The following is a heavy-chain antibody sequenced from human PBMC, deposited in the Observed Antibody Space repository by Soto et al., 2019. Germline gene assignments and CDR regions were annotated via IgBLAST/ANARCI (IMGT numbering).Heavy chain of an antibody. CDR3: ARVGGAVHTTYFDY. Sequence: QVQLQESGPGLVKPSQTLSLTCTVSGGSISSGGYYWSWIRQHPGKGLEWIGYIYYSGSTYYNPSLKRRVTIAGGTAKDQFALKLSSVTAADTAVYYCARVGGAVHTTYFDYWGQGTLVTVSS. D-gene: IGHD2-15*01. J-gene: IGHJ4*02. CDR1: GGSISSGGYY. V-gene: IGHV4-31*03. CDR2: IYYSGST.